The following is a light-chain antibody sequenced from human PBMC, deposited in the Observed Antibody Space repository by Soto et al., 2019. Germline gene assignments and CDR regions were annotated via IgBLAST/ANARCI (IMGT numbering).Light chain of an antibody. Sequence: EIVLTQSPGTLSLSPVERATLSCRASQSVSNNYLAWYQQKPGQAPRLLIYGASNRATGIPDRFSGSGSGTDFTLTISSLQPEDFATYYCLQDYNYPRTFGQGTKVDIK. J-gene: IGKJ1*01. V-gene: IGKV3-20*01. CDR1: QSVSNNY. CDR3: LQDYNYPRT. CDR2: GAS.